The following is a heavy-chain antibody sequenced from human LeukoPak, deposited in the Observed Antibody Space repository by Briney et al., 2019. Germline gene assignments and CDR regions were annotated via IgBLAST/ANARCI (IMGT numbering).Heavy chain of an antibody. Sequence: SETLSLTCTVSGESISGFYWNWIRQPPGKGLEWIGYIYYSGSTNYNPSLKSRVTISIDTSKNQFSLKLSSVTAADTAVYYCARGYSGYYYMDVWGKGTTVTVSS. J-gene: IGHJ6*03. V-gene: IGHV4-59*01. D-gene: IGHD2-15*01. CDR3: ARGYSGYYYMDV. CDR2: IYYSGST. CDR1: GESISGFY.